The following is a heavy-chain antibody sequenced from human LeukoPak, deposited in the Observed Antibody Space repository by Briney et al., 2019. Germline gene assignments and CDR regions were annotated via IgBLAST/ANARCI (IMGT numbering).Heavy chain of an antibody. CDR3: ARVVYCSGGSCQVFAFDI. Sequence: GGSLRLSCAASGFTFSSYSMNWVRQAPGKGLEWVSYISSSSSTTYYADSVKGRFTVFRDNAKNSLYLQMYSLRTEDTAVYYCARVVYCSGGSCQVFAFDIWGQGTMVTVSS. D-gene: IGHD2-15*01. J-gene: IGHJ3*02. CDR1: GFTFSSYS. CDR2: ISSSSSTT. V-gene: IGHV3-48*01.